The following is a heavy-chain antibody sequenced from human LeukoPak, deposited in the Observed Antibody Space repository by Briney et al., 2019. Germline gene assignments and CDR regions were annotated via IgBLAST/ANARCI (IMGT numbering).Heavy chain of an antibody. CDR2: ISYDGSNK. Sequence: GGSLRLSCAASGFPFSSYAMHWVRQAPGKGLEWVAVISYDGSNKYYADSVKGRFTISRDNSKNTLYLQMNSLRAEDTAVYYCARDDGAAAGTDFDYWGQGTLVTVS. CDR1: GFPFSSYA. CDR3: ARDDGAAAGTDFDY. J-gene: IGHJ4*02. V-gene: IGHV3-30*01. D-gene: IGHD6-13*01.